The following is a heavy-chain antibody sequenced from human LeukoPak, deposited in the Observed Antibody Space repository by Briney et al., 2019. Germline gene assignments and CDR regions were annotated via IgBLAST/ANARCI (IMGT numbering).Heavy chain of an antibody. D-gene: IGHD6-25*01. CDR1: GGSISSYY. CDR3: ARRHTNDAFDI. J-gene: IGHJ3*02. CDR2: IYYSGST. V-gene: IGHV4-59*01. Sequence: PSETLSLTCAVSGGSISSYYWSWIRQPPGKGLEWIGNIYYSGSTNYNPSLKSRVTISVDTSKNQFSLKLSSVTAADTAVYYCARRHTNDAFDISGERTMVTVSS.